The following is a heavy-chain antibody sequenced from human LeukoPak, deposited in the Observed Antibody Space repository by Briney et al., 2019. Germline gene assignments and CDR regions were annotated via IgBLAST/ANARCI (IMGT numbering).Heavy chain of an antibody. V-gene: IGHV6-1*01. J-gene: IGHJ4*02. CDR1: GDTVSRNSAA. D-gene: IGHD3-10*01. Sequence: SQTLSLTCAVSGDTVSRNSAAWNWIRQTPWRGVEWLGRTYYRSKLYTYYALSVKSRISINPDTSQNQFSLQLNSVTPADTAVFYCARAASPYYYGSGSYYSRFDYWGQGTLVTVSS. CDR3: ARAASPYYYGSGSYYSRFDY. CDR2: TYYRSKLYT.